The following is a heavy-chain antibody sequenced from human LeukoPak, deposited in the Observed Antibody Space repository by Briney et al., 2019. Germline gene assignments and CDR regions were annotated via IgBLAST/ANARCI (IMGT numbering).Heavy chain of an antibody. CDR3: ARGGSYSCLDY. D-gene: IGHD3-10*01. CDR2: IGSSSSTI. Sequence: GGSLRLSCAASGFTFSSYSMNWVRQAPGKGLEWVSYIGSSSSTIYYADSVKGRFTISRDNAKNSVYLQMDSLRAEDTAVYYCARGGSYSCLDYWGQGTLVTVSS. V-gene: IGHV3-48*04. CDR1: GFTFSSYS. J-gene: IGHJ4*02.